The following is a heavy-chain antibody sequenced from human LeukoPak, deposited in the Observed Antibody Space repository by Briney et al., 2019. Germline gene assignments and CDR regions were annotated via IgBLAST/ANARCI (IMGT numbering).Heavy chain of an antibody. CDR2: IRYDGSNK. CDR3: ATYRRPFSDWGSYYFYY. J-gene: IGHJ4*02. CDR1: GFTFSDYW. V-gene: IGHV3-30*02. Sequence: GGSLRLSCAASGFTFSDYWMHWVRQAPGKGLEWVAFIRYDGSNKYYADSVKGRFTISRDNSKNTLYLQLNSLRAEDTALYYCATYRRPFSDWGSYYFYYWGQGTLVTVSS. D-gene: IGHD3-16*01.